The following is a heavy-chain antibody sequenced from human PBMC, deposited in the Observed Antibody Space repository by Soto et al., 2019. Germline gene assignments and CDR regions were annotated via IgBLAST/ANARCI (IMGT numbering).Heavy chain of an antibody. J-gene: IGHJ4*02. CDR3: TRGGGDF. V-gene: IGHV4-59*01. CDR1: GGSINTYY. CDR2: IYYSGSDSGST. Sequence: SETLSLTCTVSGGSINTYYWSWIRQPPGKGLEWIGYIYYSGSDSGSTNYIPSLKSRVTISVDTSKNQFSLRLTSVTAADTAVYFCTRGGGDFWGQGTLVTVSS. D-gene: IGHD6-25*01.